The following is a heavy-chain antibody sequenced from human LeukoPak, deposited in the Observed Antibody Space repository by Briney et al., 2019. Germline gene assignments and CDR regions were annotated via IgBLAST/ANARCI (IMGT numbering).Heavy chain of an antibody. J-gene: IGHJ4*02. V-gene: IGHV1-18*01. D-gene: IGHD3-22*01. CDR3: ARGGGVQYYYDSSGYFDY. CDR1: GYTFTSYD. CDR2: ISAYNGNT. Sequence: ASVKVSCKASGYTFTSYDINWVRQATGQGLEWMGWISAYNGNTNYAQKLQGRVTMTTDTSTSTAYMELRSLRSDDTAVYYCARGGGVQYYYDSSGYFDYWGQGTLVTVSS.